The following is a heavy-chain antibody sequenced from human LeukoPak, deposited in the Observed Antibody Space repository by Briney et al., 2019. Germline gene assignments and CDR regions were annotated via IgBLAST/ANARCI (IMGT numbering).Heavy chain of an antibody. CDR2: IYYSGST. D-gene: IGHD3-22*01. Sequence: GSLRLSCAASGFTFSSYGMSWVRQPPGKGLEWIGSIYYSGSTYYNPSLKSRVTISVDTSKNQFSLKLSSVTAADTAVYYCARQFYYYDSSGYYYWFDPWGQGTLVTVSS. CDR3: ARQFYYYDSSGYYYWFDP. V-gene: IGHV4-39*01. CDR1: GFTFSSYG. J-gene: IGHJ5*02.